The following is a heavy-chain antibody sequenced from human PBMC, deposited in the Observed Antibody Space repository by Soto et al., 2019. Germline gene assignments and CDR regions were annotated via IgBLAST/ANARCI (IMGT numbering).Heavy chain of an antibody. CDR1: GFTFSGYN. CDR3: ARDSNWSSDY. D-gene: IGHD1-1*01. V-gene: IGHV3-48*02. Sequence: EVQLVESGGGLVQPGGSLRLSCAASGFTFSGYNMNWIRQAPGKGLEWVSCIKSDSSGIWYADSVKGRFTMSRDNAKNSLHLQMNRLRDEDTAVYFCARDSNWSSDYWGQGTLVAVSS. J-gene: IGHJ4*02. CDR2: IKSDSSGI.